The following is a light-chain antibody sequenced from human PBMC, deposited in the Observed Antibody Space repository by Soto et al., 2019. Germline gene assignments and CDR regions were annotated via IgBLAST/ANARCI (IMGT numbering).Light chain of an antibody. CDR1: QSVSIN. CDR3: QQYNNWPRT. CDR2: GAS. J-gene: IGKJ1*01. V-gene: IGKV3-15*01. Sequence: EIVMTQSPATLSVSPGERATLSCRASQSVSINLAWYQQKPGQAPRLLIYGASSRATGFPARFSGSGSGTEFTLTISSLQSEDSAVYFCQQYNNWPRTFGQGTKV.